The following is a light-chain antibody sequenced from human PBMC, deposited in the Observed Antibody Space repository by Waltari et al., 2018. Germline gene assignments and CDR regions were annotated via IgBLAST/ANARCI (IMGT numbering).Light chain of an antibody. CDR2: YKSDSDK. Sequence: AVLTQPTSLSPSPGASASLTCTLPSGVNVANQRIYWYQQKPGSPPQYLLMYKSDSDKQQGSCAPRRFSGSKAASANAGSLLSAGRQAEDEAVYYCMLWRSGASEFGGGPKLTV. J-gene: IGLJ2*01. CDR3: MLWRSGASE. V-gene: IGLV5-45*01. CDR1: SGVNVANQR.